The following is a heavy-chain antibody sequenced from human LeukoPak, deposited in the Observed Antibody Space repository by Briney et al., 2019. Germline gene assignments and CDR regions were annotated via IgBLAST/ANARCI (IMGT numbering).Heavy chain of an antibody. CDR3: ARGGSIAAFYWFDP. CDR1: GGSFSGYY. J-gene: IGHJ5*02. CDR2: INHSGST. D-gene: IGHD6-25*01. Sequence: SGTLSLTCAVYGGSFSGYYWSWIRQPPGKGLGWIGEINHSGSTNYNPSLKSRVTISVDTSKNQFSLKLSSVTAADTAVYYCARGGSIAAFYWFDPWGQGTLVTVSS. V-gene: IGHV4-34*01.